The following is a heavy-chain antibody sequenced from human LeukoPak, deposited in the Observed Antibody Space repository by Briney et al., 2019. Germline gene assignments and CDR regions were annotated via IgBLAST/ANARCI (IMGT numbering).Heavy chain of an antibody. Sequence: SETLSLTCTVSGGSISSYYWSWIRQPAGKGLEWIGRIYTSGSTNYNPSLKSRVTMSVDTSKNQCSLKLSSVTAADTAVYYCARDPSDYCSSTSCYTREYYFDYWGQGTLVTVSS. D-gene: IGHD2-2*02. CDR3: ARDPSDYCSSTSCYTREYYFDY. CDR1: GGSISSYY. J-gene: IGHJ4*02. V-gene: IGHV4-4*07. CDR2: IYTSGST.